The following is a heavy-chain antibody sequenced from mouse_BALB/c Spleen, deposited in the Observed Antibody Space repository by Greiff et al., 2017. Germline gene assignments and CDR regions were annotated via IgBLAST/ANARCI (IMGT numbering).Heavy chain of an antibody. CDR1: GYAFSSYW. Sequence: VQLQQSGAELVRPGSSVKISCKASGYAFSSYWMNWVKQRPGQGLEWIGQIYPGDGDTNYNGKFKGKATLTADKSFSTAYMQLSSLTSEDSAVYFCAKGDMYYFDYWGQGTTLTVSS. CDR2: IYPGDGDT. J-gene: IGHJ2*01. V-gene: IGHV1-80*01. CDR3: AKGDMYYFDY.